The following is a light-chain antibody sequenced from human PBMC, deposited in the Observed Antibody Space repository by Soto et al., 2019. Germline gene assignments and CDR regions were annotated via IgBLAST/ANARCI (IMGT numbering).Light chain of an antibody. Sequence: DIQMTQSPSSLSPSVGDRVTITCQASQDISKYVNWYQQKPGKAPKLLLYHSSNLETGVPSRFSGSGSGTHFTLTISSLQPEDIATYFCQQYDSFPRTFGQGTKLEIK. CDR2: HSS. J-gene: IGKJ2*02. CDR3: QQYDSFPRT. CDR1: QDISKY. V-gene: IGKV1-33*01.